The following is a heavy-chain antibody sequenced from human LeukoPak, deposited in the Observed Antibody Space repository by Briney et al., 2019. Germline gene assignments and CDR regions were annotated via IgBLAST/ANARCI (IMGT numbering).Heavy chain of an antibody. V-gene: IGHV3-30*04. CDR1: GFTFSSYA. CDR2: ISYDGSNK. J-gene: IGHJ6*02. CDR3: ARETGYSSGWYSSYYYYGMDV. Sequence: GRSLRLSCAASGFTFSSYAMHWVRQAPGKGLEWVAVISYDGSNKYYADSVKGRFTISRDNSKNTLYLQMNSLRAEDTAVYYCARETGYSSGWYSSYYYYGMDVWGQGTTVTVSS. D-gene: IGHD6-19*01.